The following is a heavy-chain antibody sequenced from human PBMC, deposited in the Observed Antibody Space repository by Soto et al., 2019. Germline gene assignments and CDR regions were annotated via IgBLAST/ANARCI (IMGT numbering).Heavy chain of an antibody. CDR1: SLNVSTNY. V-gene: IGHV3-53*01. J-gene: IGHJ2*01. Sequence: GGYLSLSCSASSLNVSTNYMIWVRQAPGKGLEGVSVIYSGGDTAYADSVKGRFPIPRDNSKNRVFLKMNRLRVEDTAVYYCGRDWGGNAGLHWYFDLWGRGTLVTVS. CDR2: IYSGGDT. CDR3: GRDWGGNAGLHWYFDL. D-gene: IGHD3-16*01.